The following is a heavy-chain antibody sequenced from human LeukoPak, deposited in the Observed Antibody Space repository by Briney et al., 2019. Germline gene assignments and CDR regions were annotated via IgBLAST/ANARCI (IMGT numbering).Heavy chain of an antibody. Sequence: GGSLRLSCAASAFTFSSYWMSWVRQAPGKGLEWVANIKQDGSEKYYVDSVKGRFTISRDNAKNSLYLQMNSLRAEDTALYYCAKGDYDSSVYYFDYWGQGTLVTVSS. CDR2: IKQDGSEK. D-gene: IGHD3-22*01. CDR1: AFTFSSYW. CDR3: AKGDYDSSVYYFDY. V-gene: IGHV3-7*03. J-gene: IGHJ4*02.